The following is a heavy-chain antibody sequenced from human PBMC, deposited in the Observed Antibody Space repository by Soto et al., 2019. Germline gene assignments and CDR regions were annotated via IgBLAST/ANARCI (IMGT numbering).Heavy chain of an antibody. CDR1: GFTFSTYS. CDR2: ISYDGRNK. J-gene: IGHJ4*02. CDR3: ARPYYDFWTGYPGAFFDY. Sequence: QVQLVESGGGVVPPGRSLRLSCAASGFTFSTYSMYWVRQAPGKGLEWVAVISYDGRNKYEADSMKDRFTISRDNSKNTLYLQMNSLRAEDTAVYYCARPYYDFWTGYPGAFFDYWGQGTLVTVSS. V-gene: IGHV3-30*04. D-gene: IGHD3-3*01.